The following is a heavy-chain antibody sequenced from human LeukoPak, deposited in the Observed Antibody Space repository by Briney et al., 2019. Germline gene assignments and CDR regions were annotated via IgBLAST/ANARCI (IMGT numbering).Heavy chain of an antibody. Sequence: ASVKVSCKASGYTFTGYYMHWVRQAPGQGLEWMGWINPNSGGTNYAQKFQGRVTMTRDTSISTAYMELSRLRSDDTAVYYCARVKGSGSYRGGSDYWGQGTLVTVSS. CDR1: GYTFTGYY. D-gene: IGHD3-10*01. CDR3: ARVKGSGSYRGGSDY. J-gene: IGHJ4*02. V-gene: IGHV1-2*02. CDR2: INPNSGGT.